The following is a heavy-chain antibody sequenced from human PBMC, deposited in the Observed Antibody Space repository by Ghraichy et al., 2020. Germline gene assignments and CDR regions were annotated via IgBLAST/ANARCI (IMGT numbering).Heavy chain of an antibody. CDR1: GGSFSGYY. D-gene: IGHD3-22*01. CDR2: INHSGST. CDR3: ARDPNYYDSSDYYYAGWFDP. V-gene: IGHV4-34*01. J-gene: IGHJ5*02. Sequence: SQTLSLTCAVYGGSFSGYYWSWIRQPPGKGLEWIGEINHSGSTDYNPSLKSRVTISVDTSKNQFSLKLSSVNAADTAVYYCARDPNYYDSSDYYYAGWFDPWGLGTLVTVSS.